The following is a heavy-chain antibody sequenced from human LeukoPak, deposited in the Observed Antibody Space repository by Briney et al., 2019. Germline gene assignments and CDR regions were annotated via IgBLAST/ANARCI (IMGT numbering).Heavy chain of an antibody. Sequence: PSETLPLTCSVSGFSISSGYYWGWIRQPPGKGLEWIGSTYHDGSPFYNPSLKGRVAISVDTSKNQFSLKLSSLTAADTAVFYCARGLGLYSPFDYWGQGALVTVSS. CDR3: ARGLGLYSPFDY. CDR1: GFSISSGYY. J-gene: IGHJ4*02. V-gene: IGHV4-38-2*02. D-gene: IGHD1-26*01. CDR2: TYHDGSP.